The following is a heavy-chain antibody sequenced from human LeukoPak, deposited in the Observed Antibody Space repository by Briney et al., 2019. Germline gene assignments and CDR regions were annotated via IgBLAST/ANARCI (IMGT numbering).Heavy chain of an antibody. Sequence: SVKVSCKASGGTFSSYAISWVRQAPGQGLEWMGGITPIFGTANYAQKFQGRVTITTDESTSTAYMELSSLRPEDTAVYYCARDPDVFGSGSYYYWGQGTLVTVSS. D-gene: IGHD1-26*01. V-gene: IGHV1-69*05. CDR1: GGTFSSYA. CDR3: ARDPDVFGSGSYYY. J-gene: IGHJ4*02. CDR2: ITPIFGTA.